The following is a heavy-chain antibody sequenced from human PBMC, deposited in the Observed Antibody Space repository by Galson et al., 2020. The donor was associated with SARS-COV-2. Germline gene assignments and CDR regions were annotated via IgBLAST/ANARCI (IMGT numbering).Heavy chain of an antibody. CDR1: GYTFTSYY. CDR3: ARVAGIPYYYHYGMDV. Sequence: ASVKVSCKASGYTFTSYYMHWVRQAPGQGLEWMGIINPSGGSTSYAQKFQGRVTMTRDTSTSTVYMELSSLRSEDTAVYYCARVAGIPYYYHYGMDVWGQGTTVTVSS. CDR2: INPSGGST. D-gene: IGHD6-19*01. V-gene: IGHV1-46*01. J-gene: IGHJ6*02.